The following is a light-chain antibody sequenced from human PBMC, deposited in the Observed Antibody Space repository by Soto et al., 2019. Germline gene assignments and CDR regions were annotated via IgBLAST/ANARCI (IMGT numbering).Light chain of an antibody. CDR1: QTISNW. CDR2: DAS. J-gene: IGKJ4*01. V-gene: IGKV1-5*01. CDR3: QHYNSYSLT. Sequence: DIQMTQSPSTLSASVGDRVTITCRASQTISNWLAWYQQKPGKAPKLLIYDASSLETGVPSGFSGSGSGTEFTLTISSLQPDDFATYYCQHYNSYSLTFGGGTKVGIK.